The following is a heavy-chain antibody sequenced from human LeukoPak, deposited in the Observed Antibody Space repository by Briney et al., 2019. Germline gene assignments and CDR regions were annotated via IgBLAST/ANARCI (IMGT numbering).Heavy chain of an antibody. CDR3: VRGAGGRHIDY. CDR1: GGSISSYY. V-gene: IGHV4-59*01. CDR2: IYYGGST. D-gene: IGHD3-10*01. Sequence: SETLFPTCTVSGGSISSYYWSWIRQPPGKGLEYVGYIYYGGSTNYNPSLGGRVTISLDTSKNQFSLKLSSVTAADTAVYYCVRGAGGRHIDYWGQGTLVTVSS. J-gene: IGHJ4*02.